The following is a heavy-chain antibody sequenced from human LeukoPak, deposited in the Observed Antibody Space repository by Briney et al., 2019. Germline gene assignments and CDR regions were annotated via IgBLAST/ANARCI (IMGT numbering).Heavy chain of an antibody. Sequence: SETLSLTCTVSGDSISTYFWSWIRQPAGKGLEWIGRIYTSGSTNYNPSLKSRATMSVDTSKNQFSLKLSSVTAADTAVYYCARDRRTTHYYYMDVWGKGTTVTISS. D-gene: IGHD1-14*01. V-gene: IGHV4-4*07. CDR2: IYTSGST. CDR3: ARDRRTTHYYYMDV. CDR1: GDSISTYF. J-gene: IGHJ6*03.